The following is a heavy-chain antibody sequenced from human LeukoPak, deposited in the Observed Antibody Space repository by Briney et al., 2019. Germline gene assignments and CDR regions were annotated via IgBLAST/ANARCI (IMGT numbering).Heavy chain of an antibody. D-gene: IGHD3-10*01. CDR1: GGSFSGYY. J-gene: IGHJ4*02. V-gene: IGHV4-34*01. CDR2: INHSGST. CDR3: ARVTMVRGELFDY. Sequence: SETLSLTCAVYGGSFSGYYWSWIRQPPGKGLEWIGEINHSGSTNYNPSLKSRVTISVDKSKNQFSLKLSSVTAADTAVYYCARVTMVRGELFDYWGQGTLVTVSS.